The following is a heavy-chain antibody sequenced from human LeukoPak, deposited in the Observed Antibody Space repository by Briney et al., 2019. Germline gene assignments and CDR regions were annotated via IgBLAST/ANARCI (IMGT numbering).Heavy chain of an antibody. CDR3: ARTLKGDYNNWYFDM. CDR1: GFTFSSYE. J-gene: IGHJ2*01. D-gene: IGHD4-17*01. Sequence: GGSLRLSCAASGFTFSSYEMNWVRQAPGKWLEWVPYISSSGSTICYADSVKGRFTISRDNAKNMMYQQMKSLRAEDTAVYYCARTLKGDYNNWYFDMWGRGTLVTVSS. CDR2: ISSSGSTI. V-gene: IGHV3-48*03.